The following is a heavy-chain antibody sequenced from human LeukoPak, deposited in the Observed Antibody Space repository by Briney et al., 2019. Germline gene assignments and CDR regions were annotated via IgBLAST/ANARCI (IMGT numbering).Heavy chain of an antibody. V-gene: IGHV4-59*01. CDR1: GGSISSYY. CDR3: AREDDSSGYYFDY. J-gene: IGHJ4*02. Sequence: PSETLSLTCTVSGGSISSYYWSWIRRPPGKGLEWIGYIYYSGSTNYNPSLKSRVTIPVDTSKNQFSLKLSSVTAADTAVYYCAREDDSSGYYFDYWGQGTLVTVSS. CDR2: IYYSGST. D-gene: IGHD3-22*01.